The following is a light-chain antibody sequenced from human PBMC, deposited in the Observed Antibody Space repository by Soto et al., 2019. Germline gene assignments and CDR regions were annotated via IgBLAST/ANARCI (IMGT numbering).Light chain of an antibody. J-gene: IGLJ2*01. CDR2: QVT. V-gene: IGLV2-14*01. CDR1: NSDVGAYNY. CDR3: IPDTSGGIVV. Sequence: QSALTQPASVSGSPGQSLTISCTGTNSDVGAYNYVSWYQQHPGKPPQLLIYQVTNRPSGVSDRFSGSKSGGTASLTISGLHAEDEADYYCIPDTSGGIVVFGGGTKLTVL.